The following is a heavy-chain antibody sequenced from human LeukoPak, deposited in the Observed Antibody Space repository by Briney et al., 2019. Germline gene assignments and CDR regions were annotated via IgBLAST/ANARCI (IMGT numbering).Heavy chain of an antibody. CDR2: IYYSGST. V-gene: IGHV4-59*01. CDR3: ASSAYLNYYFDY. CDR1: GGSISSYY. Sequence: SETLSLTCTVSGGSISSYYWSWIRQPPGKGLEWIGYIYYSGSTNYNPSLKSRVTISVDTSKNQFSLKLSSVTAADTAVYYCASSAYLNYYFDYWGQGTLVTVSS. D-gene: IGHD3-22*01. J-gene: IGHJ4*02.